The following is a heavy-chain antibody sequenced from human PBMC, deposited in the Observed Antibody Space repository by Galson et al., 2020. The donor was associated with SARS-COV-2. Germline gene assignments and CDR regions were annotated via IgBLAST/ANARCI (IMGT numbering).Heavy chain of an antibody. J-gene: IGHJ5*02. CDR1: GFTFSSYA. CDR2: ISYDGSNK. V-gene: IGHV3-30*01. CDR3: ARDFGYGSGSYNWFDP. Sequence: GESLKISCAASGFTFSSYAMHWVRQAPGKGLEWVAVISYDGSNKYYADSVKGRFTISRDNSKNTLYLQMNSLRAEDTAVYYCARDFGYGSGSYNWFDPWGQGTLVTVSS. D-gene: IGHD3-10*01.